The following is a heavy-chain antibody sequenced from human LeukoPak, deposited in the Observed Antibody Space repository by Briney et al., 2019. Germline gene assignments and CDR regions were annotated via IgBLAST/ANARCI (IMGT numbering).Heavy chain of an antibody. V-gene: IGHV3-7*03. Sequence: GGSLRLSCPASGFTFSRYWMSWVRQAPGKGLEWVGNIKQDGSEKYYVDSVKGRFTISRDNAKNSLYPQTNSLRAEDTAVYYCARRTYYDILTGYPHFDYWGQGTLVTASS. CDR1: GFTFSRYW. D-gene: IGHD3-9*01. J-gene: IGHJ4*02. CDR3: ARRTYYDILTGYPHFDY. CDR2: IKQDGSEK.